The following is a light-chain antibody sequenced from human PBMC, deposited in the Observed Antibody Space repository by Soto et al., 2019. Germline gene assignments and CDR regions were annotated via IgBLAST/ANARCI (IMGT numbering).Light chain of an antibody. V-gene: IGKV3-11*01. Sequence: EIVVTQSPATLSLSPGERATLSGRASQSVSSYLAWYQQKPGQAPRLLIYDASNRATGIPARFSGSGSGTDFTLTISSLEPEDFAVYYCQQRSNWPYTFGQGTQLEIK. CDR1: QSVSSY. CDR2: DAS. CDR3: QQRSNWPYT. J-gene: IGKJ2*01.